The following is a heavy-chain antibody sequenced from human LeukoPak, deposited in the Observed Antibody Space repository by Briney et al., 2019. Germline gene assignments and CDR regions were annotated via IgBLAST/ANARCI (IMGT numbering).Heavy chain of an antibody. CDR1: GFTFSSYW. J-gene: IGHJ5*02. CDR3: ARGNPVDIVATIRGADYNWFDP. CDR2: IKQDGSEK. V-gene: IGHV3-7*01. D-gene: IGHD5-12*01. Sequence: GGSLRLSCAASGFTFSSYWMSWVRQAPGKGLEWVANIKQDGSEKYYVDSVKGRFTISRDNAKNSLYLQMNSLRAEDTAVYYCARGNPVDIVATIRGADYNWFDPWGQGTLVTVSS.